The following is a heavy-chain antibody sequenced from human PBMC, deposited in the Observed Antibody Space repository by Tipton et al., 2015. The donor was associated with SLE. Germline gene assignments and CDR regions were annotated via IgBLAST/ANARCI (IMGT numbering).Heavy chain of an antibody. CDR1: GGTFSSYA. J-gene: IGHJ4*02. CDR2: ISTKNGDT. Sequence: QLVQSGAEVKKPGSSVKVSCKASGGTFSSYAISWVRQAPGQGLEWMGWISTKNGDTKYAQRFQGRVSMTTDTSTSTTYMALRSPRSDDTAIYYCARECSGTGCLDYWGQGTLVTVSS. CDR3: ARECSGTGCLDY. V-gene: IGHV1-18*01. D-gene: IGHD3-10*02.